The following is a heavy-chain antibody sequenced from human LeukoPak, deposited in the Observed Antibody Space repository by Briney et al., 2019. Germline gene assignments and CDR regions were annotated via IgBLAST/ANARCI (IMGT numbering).Heavy chain of an antibody. CDR3: ARLMYSYGGNDAFDI. J-gene: IGHJ3*02. D-gene: IGHD5-18*01. Sequence: GESLKISCKGSGYSFTSYWIGWVRQIPGKGLEWMGIIYPGDSDTRYSPSFQGQVTISADKSISTAYLQWSSLKASDTAIYYCARLMYSYGGNDAFDIWGQGTMVTVSS. V-gene: IGHV5-51*01. CDR2: IYPGDSDT. CDR1: GYSFTSYW.